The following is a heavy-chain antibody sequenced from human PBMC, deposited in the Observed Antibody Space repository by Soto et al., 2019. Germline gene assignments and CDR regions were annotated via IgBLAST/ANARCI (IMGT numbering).Heavy chain of an antibody. J-gene: IGHJ6*02. Sequence: QVQLQESGPRLVTPSQTLSLTCTVSGGSINSDSYYWTWIRHHPVKGLEWIGYIFYTGSTYFNPSRESRLTISMDTSKNQFSLNRRSVTAADTAVYYCARVLNDLRFYYGMDVWGQGTTVTVSS. D-gene: IGHD3-3*01. V-gene: IGHV4-31*03. CDR2: IFYTGST. CDR1: GGSINSDSYY. CDR3: ARVLNDLRFYYGMDV.